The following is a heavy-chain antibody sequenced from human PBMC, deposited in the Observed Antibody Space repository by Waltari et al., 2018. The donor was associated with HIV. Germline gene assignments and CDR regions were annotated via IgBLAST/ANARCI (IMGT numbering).Heavy chain of an antibody. V-gene: IGHV1-69*06. CDR2: VIPMSGTT. J-gene: IGHJ4*02. Sequence: VRQAPGQGLEWMGRVIPMSGTTNKAQKFQGRVTITADKSTTTSYMELTSLRTEDTAVYYCASARETMGVDFDFWGQGTLVTVSS. CDR3: ASARETMGVDFDF. D-gene: IGHD3-10*01.